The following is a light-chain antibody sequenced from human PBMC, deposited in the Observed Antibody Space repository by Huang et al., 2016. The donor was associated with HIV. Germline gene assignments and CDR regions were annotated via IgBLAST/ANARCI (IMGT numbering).Light chain of an antibody. CDR1: QSIFYNSNGQNY. J-gene: IGKJ3*01. V-gene: IGKV4-1*01. Sequence: DVVLSQSPDYLPVSLGARATVNCRSSQSIFYNSNGQNYVSWYQQKEGQPPKLLVYWASTRAPGVPDRFSGTGSGTDFTLTINNLQAEDAAVYYCQQYYFSPRTFGPGTKVDI. CDR2: WAS. CDR3: QQYYFSPRT.